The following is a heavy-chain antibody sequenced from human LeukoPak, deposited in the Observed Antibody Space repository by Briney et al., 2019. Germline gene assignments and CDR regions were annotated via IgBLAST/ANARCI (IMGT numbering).Heavy chain of an antibody. CDR1: GGSISSSNW. J-gene: IGHJ4*02. CDR2: INHSGST. D-gene: IGHD6-13*01. CDR3: ARRTPAAGYKKNYFDY. V-gene: IGHV4-4*02. Sequence: SETLSLTCAVSGGSISSSNWWSWIRQPPGKGLEWIGEINHSGSTNYNPSLKSRVTISVDTSKNQFSLKLSSVTAADTAVYYCARRTPAAGYKKNYFDYWGQGTLVTVSS.